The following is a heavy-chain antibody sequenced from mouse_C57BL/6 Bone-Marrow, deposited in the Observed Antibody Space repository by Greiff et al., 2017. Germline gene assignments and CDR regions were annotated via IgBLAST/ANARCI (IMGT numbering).Heavy chain of an antibody. CDR2: ISNLAYSI. CDR3: ARRGLRYPEAGWYFDV. CDR1: GFTFSDYG. J-gene: IGHJ1*03. Sequence: DVMLVESGGGLVQPGGSLKLSCAASGFTFSDYGMAWVRQAPRKGPEWVAFISNLAYSIYYADTVTGRFTISRENAKNTLYLEMSSLRSEDTAMYYCARRGLRYPEAGWYFDVWGTGTTVTVSS. V-gene: IGHV5-15*04. D-gene: IGHD1-1*01.